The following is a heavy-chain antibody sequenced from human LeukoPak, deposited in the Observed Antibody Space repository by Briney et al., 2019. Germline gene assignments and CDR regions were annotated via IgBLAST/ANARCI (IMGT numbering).Heavy chain of an antibody. D-gene: IGHD6-13*01. J-gene: IGHJ4*02. Sequence: GGSLRLSCAASGFTFSLYEMNWVRQAPGKGLEWVSYISATGTTMYYADSVKGRFTISRDNAKNSLYLQMNSLRAEDTAVYYCARERGYSSSCYSFWGQGTLVTVSS. CDR1: GFTFSLYE. CDR2: ISATGTTM. V-gene: IGHV3-48*03. CDR3: ARERGYSSSCYSF.